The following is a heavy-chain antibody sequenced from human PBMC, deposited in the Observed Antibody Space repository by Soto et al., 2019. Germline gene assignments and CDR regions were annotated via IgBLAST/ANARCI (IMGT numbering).Heavy chain of an antibody. J-gene: IGHJ6*02. D-gene: IGHD3-9*01. CDR3: ARSKYYDTYYYYYGMDV. CDR2: IYPGDSDT. Sequence: PGESLKISCKSSGYSFTSYWIGWVRQMPGKGLEWMGIIYPGDSDTRYSPSFQGQVTISADKSISTAYLQWSSLKASDTAMYYCARSKYYDTYYYYYGMDVWGQGTTVTVSS. CDR1: GYSFTSYW. V-gene: IGHV5-51*01.